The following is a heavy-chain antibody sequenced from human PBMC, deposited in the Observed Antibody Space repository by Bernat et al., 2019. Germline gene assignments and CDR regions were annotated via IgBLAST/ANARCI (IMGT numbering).Heavy chain of an antibody. V-gene: IGHV3-30*02. CDR3: AKDDLAVGVYPSFDY. CDR1: GFTFSSCG. CDR2: IRYDGSDK. D-gene: IGHD6-19*01. J-gene: IGHJ4*02. Sequence: QVQLVESGGGVVQPGGSLRLSCAASGFTFSSCGIHWVRQAPGRGLEWVSFIRYDGSDKYYADSVKGRFTISRENPKNTLYLQMNSLRPEDTAVYYCAKDDLAVGVYPSFDYWGLGTLVTVSS.